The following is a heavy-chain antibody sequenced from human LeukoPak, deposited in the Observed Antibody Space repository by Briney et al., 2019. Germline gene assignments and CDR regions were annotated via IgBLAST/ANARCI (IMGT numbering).Heavy chain of an antibody. CDR2: INHSGST. Sequence: SETLSLTCAVYGGSFSGYYWSWIRQPPGKGLEWIGEINHSGSTNYNPSLKSRVTISVDTSKNQFSLKLSSVIAADTAVYYCARRPIAAVVRGYNWFDPWGQGTLVTVSS. CDR1: GGSFSGYY. V-gene: IGHV4-34*01. J-gene: IGHJ5*02. CDR3: ARRPIAAVVRGYNWFDP. D-gene: IGHD6-19*01.